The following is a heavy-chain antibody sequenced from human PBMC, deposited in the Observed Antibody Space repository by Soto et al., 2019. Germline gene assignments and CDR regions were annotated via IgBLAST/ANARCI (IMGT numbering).Heavy chain of an antibody. CDR3: ARGRHYGSGSYYNPLPLSRYYYYGMDV. D-gene: IGHD3-10*01. V-gene: IGHV4-34*01. J-gene: IGHJ6*02. Sequence: QVQLQQWGAGLLKPSETLSLTCAVYGGSFSGYYWSWIRQPPGKGLEWIGEINHSGSTNYNPSLTSRVTIAVDTSKTQFSPKLSSVTDADTAVYYCARGRHYGSGSYYNPLPLSRYYYYGMDVWGQGTTVTVSS. CDR2: INHSGST. CDR1: GGSFSGYY.